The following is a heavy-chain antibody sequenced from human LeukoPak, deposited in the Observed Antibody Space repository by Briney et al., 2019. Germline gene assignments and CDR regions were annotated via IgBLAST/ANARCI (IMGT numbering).Heavy chain of an antibody. D-gene: IGHD2-2*01. CDR1: GFTFSGYY. CDR3: ARAYHDAFDI. V-gene: IGHV3-11*04. CDR2: ISSSGGGI. Sequence: GGSLRLSCAASGFTFSGYYMGWIRQAPGKGLEWVSYISSSGGGIYYADSVKGRFTISRDNAKSSLYLQMNSPRAEDTAIYYCARAYHDAFDIWGQGTMVTVSS. J-gene: IGHJ3*02.